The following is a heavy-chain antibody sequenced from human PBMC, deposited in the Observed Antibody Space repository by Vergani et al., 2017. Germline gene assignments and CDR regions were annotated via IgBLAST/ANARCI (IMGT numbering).Heavy chain of an antibody. CDR1: GGSISSSSYY. J-gene: IGHJ4*02. CDR2: IYYSGST. D-gene: IGHD4-23*01. Sequence: QLQLQESGPGLVKPSETLSLTCTVSGGSISSSSYYWGWIRQPPGKGLEWIGSIYYSGSTYYNPSLKSRVTISVDTSKNQFSLKLSSVTAADTAVYYCARHDGGNSMGRFDYWGQGTLVTVSS. CDR3: ARHDGGNSMGRFDY. V-gene: IGHV4-39*01.